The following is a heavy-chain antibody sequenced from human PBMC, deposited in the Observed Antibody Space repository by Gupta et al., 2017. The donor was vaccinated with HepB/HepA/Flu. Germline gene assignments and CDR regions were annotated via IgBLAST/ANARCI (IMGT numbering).Heavy chain of an antibody. J-gene: IGHJ4*02. CDR2: IYYSGST. CDR1: GGSVSSGSYY. CDR3: ASVTWNYFGTFDY. Sequence: QVQLQESGPGLVKPSETLSLTCTVSGGSVSSGSYYWSWIRQPPGKGLEWIGYIYYSGSTNYNPALKSRVTISVDTSKNQFSLKLSSVTAADTAVYYFASVTWNYFGTFDYWGQGTLVTVYS. V-gene: IGHV4-61*01. D-gene: IGHD1-7*01.